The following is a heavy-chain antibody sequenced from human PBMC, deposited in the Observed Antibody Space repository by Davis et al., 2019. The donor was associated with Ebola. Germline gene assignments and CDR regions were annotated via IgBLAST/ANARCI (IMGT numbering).Heavy chain of an antibody. V-gene: IGHV3-30*03. CDR1: GFTFSSYG. J-gene: IGHJ5*02. D-gene: IGHD4-17*01. Sequence: GESLKISCAASGFTFSSYGMHWVRQAPGKGLEWVAVISYDGSDKNYAESVKGRFTISRDNSKKTLYLQMNSLRAEDTAVYYCAIDADYGEYGWFDPWGQGTLVIVSS. CDR3: AIDADYGEYGWFDP. CDR2: ISYDGSDK.